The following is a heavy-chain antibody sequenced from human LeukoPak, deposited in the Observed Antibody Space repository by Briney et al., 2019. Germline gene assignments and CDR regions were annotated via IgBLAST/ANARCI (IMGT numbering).Heavy chain of an antibody. CDR3: ARKDTRRGSRGYFDY. J-gene: IGHJ4*02. Sequence: GASVKVSCKASGDTFTRYGISWVRQAPGQGLEWMGWISGDNGSTNYAQKLQGRVTMTTDASTTTAYMELRSLRSDDSAIYYCARKDTRRGSRGYFDYWGQGTLVTVSS. V-gene: IGHV1-18*01. CDR1: GDTFTRYG. CDR2: ISGDNGST. D-gene: IGHD2-2*01.